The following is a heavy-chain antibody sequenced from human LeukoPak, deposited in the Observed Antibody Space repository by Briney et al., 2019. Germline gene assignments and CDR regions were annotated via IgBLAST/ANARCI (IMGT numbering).Heavy chain of an antibody. CDR2: IWYDGRNK. D-gene: IGHD3-9*01. J-gene: IGHJ6*02. Sequence: PGGSLTLSCGASGFPFSRYGMHWVRQAPGKGLEWVAFIWYDGRNKYYADSVKGRFSISRDNSKNTVYLQINSLRAEDTAVYYCARDLSGDMLAGRRYHYYAMDVGGQGTTVTVSS. V-gene: IGHV3-33*01. CDR3: ARDLSGDMLAGRRYHYYAMDV. CDR1: GFPFSRYG.